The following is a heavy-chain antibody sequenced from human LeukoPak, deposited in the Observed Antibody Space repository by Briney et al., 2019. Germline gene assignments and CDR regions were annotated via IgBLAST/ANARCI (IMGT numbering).Heavy chain of an antibody. CDR2: IIPILGIA. V-gene: IGHV1-69*04. Sequence: SVKVSCKASGGTFCSYAISWVRQAPGQGLEWMGRIIPILGIANYAQKFQGRVTITADKSTSTAYMELSSLRSEDTAVYYCARVGAIDAFDIWGQGTMVTVSS. D-gene: IGHD1-26*01. CDR1: GGTFCSYA. J-gene: IGHJ3*02. CDR3: ARVGAIDAFDI.